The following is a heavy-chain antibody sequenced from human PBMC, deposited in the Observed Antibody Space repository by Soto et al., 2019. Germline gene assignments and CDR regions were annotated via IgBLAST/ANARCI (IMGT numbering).Heavy chain of an antibody. CDR1: GGSFSRYY. D-gene: IGHD6-13*01. V-gene: IGHV4-34*01. CDR2: INHSGSN. Sequence: SETLSLTCAVYGGSFSRYYWSWIRQPPGKGLEWIGEINHSGSNNYNPSLKSRVIISVDTSKNQFSLKLSAVTAADTAVYYCARGGGRSSYRRFDHWGQGTLVTVSS. CDR3: ARGGGRSSYRRFDH. J-gene: IGHJ4*02.